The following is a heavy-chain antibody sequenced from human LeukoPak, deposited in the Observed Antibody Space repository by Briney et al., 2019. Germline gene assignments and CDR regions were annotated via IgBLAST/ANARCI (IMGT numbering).Heavy chain of an antibody. J-gene: IGHJ4*02. D-gene: IGHD2-21*02. Sequence: SETLSLTCAVYGGSFSGYYWSWIRQPPGKGLEWIGEINHSGSTNYNPSLKSRVTISVDTSKNQFSLKLSSVTAADTAVYYCARGRNCGGDCLYYFDYWGQGTLVTVSS. CDR3: ARGRNCGGDCLYYFDY. CDR2: INHSGST. V-gene: IGHV4-34*01. CDR1: GGSFSGYY.